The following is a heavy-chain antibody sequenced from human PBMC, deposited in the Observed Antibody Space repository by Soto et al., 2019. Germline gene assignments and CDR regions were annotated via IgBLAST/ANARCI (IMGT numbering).Heavy chain of an antibody. CDR2: IIPVFGTA. J-gene: IGHJ6*02. CDR3: ARFLGGAGSYYDGQNYNYYNGMDV. V-gene: IGHV1-69*01. CDR1: GGPYNSFA. D-gene: IGHD3-10*01. Sequence: QAQLVQSGAEVKKPGSSVKVSCKASGGPYNSFAISWVRQAPEQGLEWIGGIIPVFGTATYAQKFKGRVTITAEESTSTAYMELSSLTSEDTAVYYCARFLGGAGSYYDGQNYNYYNGMDVWGQGTTVTVSS.